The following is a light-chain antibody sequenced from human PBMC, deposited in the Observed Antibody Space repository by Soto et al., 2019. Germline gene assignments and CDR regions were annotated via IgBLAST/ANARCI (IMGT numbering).Light chain of an antibody. CDR3: QQYGNSPPT. CDR2: AAS. CDR1: QSVGNTY. Sequence: EIVLTQSPGTLSLSPGERATLSCRASQSVGNTYLAWYQQKSGQAPRLLISAASSRATGIPDRFSGSGSGTDFTLTISRLEPEGFAVYYCQQYGNSPPTFGGGTKVAIK. J-gene: IGKJ4*01. V-gene: IGKV3-20*01.